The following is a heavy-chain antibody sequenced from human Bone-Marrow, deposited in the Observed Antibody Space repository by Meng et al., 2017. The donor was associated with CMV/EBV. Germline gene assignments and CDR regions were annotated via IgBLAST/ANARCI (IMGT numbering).Heavy chain of an antibody. J-gene: IGHJ6*02. Sequence: ASVKVSCKASGYIFTGYYMHWVRQAPGQGLEWMGWINPNSGGTNYAQKFQGRVTMTRDTSISTAYMELSRLRSDDTAVYYCARVDGGSYYYYGMDVWGQGTTVTVSS. D-gene: IGHD1-26*01. CDR1: GYIFTGYY. V-gene: IGHV1-2*02. CDR3: ARVDGGSYYYYGMDV. CDR2: INPNSGGT.